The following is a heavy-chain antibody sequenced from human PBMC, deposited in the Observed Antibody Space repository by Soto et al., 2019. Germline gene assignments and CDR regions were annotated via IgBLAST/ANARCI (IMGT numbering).Heavy chain of an antibody. CDR1: GGSISSGGYY. D-gene: IGHD2-21*02. Sequence: QVQLQESGPGLVKPSQTLSLTCTVSGGSISSGGYYWSWIRQHPGKGLEWIGYICYSGSTYYNPSLKSRVTISVDTSKNQFSLKLSSVTAADTAVYSCARGMVVTAAFDYWGQGTLVTVSS. CDR2: ICYSGST. V-gene: IGHV4-31*03. CDR3: ARGMVVTAAFDY. J-gene: IGHJ4*02.